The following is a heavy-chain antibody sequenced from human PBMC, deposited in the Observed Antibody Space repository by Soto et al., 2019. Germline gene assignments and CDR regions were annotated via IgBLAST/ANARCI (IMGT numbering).Heavy chain of an antibody. CDR2: IYYTGRT. CDR3: AREHSSSPDYFDF. CDR1: GGSISSDDYY. J-gene: IGHJ4*02. D-gene: IGHD2-15*01. V-gene: IGHV4-30-4*01. Sequence: SETLSLTCTVSGGSISSDDYYWTWIRQPPGEGLEWIGYIYYTGRTSSTPSLESRVIISIDRSRGQFSLKLNSVTAADTAVYYCAREHSSSPDYFDFWGPGTLVTVSS.